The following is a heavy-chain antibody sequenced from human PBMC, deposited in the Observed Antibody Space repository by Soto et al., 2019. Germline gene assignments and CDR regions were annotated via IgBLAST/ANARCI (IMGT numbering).Heavy chain of an antibody. D-gene: IGHD3-22*01. J-gene: IGHJ4*02. CDR2: IYYSGST. Sequence: TVSGGSISSYYWSWIRQPPGKGLEWIGYIYYSGSTNYNPSLKSRVTISVDTSKNQFSLKLSSVTAADTAVYYCAREGYYDSSGYVYWGQGTLVTVS. V-gene: IGHV4-59*01. CDR3: AREGYYDSSGYVY. CDR1: GGSISSYY.